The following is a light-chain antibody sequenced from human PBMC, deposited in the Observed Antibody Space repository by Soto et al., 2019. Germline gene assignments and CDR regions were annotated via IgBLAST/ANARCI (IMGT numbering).Light chain of an antibody. V-gene: IGKV3D-20*02. Sequence: EIVLTQSPGSLSLFPGETATLSCRASQSLYNNYLAWYQEKPGQAPRLLIHGASSRPTGIPDRFSGSGSGTDFTLTITRLEPEDFAVYYCQQHSHWPPWTFGQGTRVEIQ. CDR2: GAS. CDR3: QQHSHWPPWT. J-gene: IGKJ1*01. CDR1: QSLYNNY.